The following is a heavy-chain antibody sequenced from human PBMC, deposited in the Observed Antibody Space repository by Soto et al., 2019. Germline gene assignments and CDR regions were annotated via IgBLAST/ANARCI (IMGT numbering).Heavy chain of an antibody. CDR1: GYTFTSYA. CDR2: INAGNGNT. D-gene: IGHD6-13*01. V-gene: IGHV1-3*01. Sequence: ASVKVSCKASGYTFTSYAMHWVRQAPGQRLEWMGWINAGNGNTKYSQKFQGRVTITRDTSASTAYMELSSLRSEDTAVYYCARETVRAAAGPFDYWGQGTLVTVSS. J-gene: IGHJ4*02. CDR3: ARETVRAAAGPFDY.